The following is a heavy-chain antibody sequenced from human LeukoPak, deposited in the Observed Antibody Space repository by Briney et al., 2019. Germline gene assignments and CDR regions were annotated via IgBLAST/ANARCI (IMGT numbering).Heavy chain of an antibody. D-gene: IGHD2-15*01. CDR3: ARARTDIVVPKRVPYFDY. V-gene: IGHV5-51*01. Sequence: GESLKISCKGSGYSFTSYWVGWVRQMPGKGLEWMGIIYPGDSDTRYSPSFQGQVTISADKSISTAYLQWSSLKASDTAMYYCARARTDIVVPKRVPYFDYWGQGTLVTVSS. CDR1: GYSFTSYW. J-gene: IGHJ4*02. CDR2: IYPGDSDT.